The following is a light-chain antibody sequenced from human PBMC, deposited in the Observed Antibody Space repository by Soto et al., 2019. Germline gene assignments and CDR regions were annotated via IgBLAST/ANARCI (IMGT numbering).Light chain of an antibody. CDR1: QSISSY. V-gene: IGKV1-39*01. J-gene: IGKJ4*01. CDR2: AAS. Sequence: DIQMTQSPSSLSASVGDRVTITCRASQSISSYLNWYQQKPGKAPKLLIYAASSLQSGVPSRFSGSGSGTNFTLTISRLQPEDFAVYYCQHYGTSLTFGGGTKVEIK. CDR3: QHYGTSLT.